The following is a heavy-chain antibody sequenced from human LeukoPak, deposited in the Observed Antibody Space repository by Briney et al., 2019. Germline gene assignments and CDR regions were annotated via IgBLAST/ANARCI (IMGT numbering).Heavy chain of an antibody. CDR1: GFTFSDYY. D-gene: IGHD1-26*01. V-gene: IGHV3-11*01. J-gene: IGHJ5*02. CDR2: IRSSGSTI. CDR3: ARDKSCIVWFDP. Sequence: GGSLRLSCAASGFTFSDYYMSWIRQAPGKGLEWVSYIRSSGSTIYYADSVKGRFTISRDNAKNSLYLQMNSLRAEDTAVYYCARDKSCIVWFDPWGQGTLVTVSS.